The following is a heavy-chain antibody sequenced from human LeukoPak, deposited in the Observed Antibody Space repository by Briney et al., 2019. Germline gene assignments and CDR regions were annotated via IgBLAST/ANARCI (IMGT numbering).Heavy chain of an antibody. D-gene: IGHD3-22*01. Sequence: ASVKVSCKASGYTLTGYHVQWVRQAPGQGLEWMGWINPMNGDTNYAQKFQGRVTMTRDTSINTAYMELRSLISDDTAVYCCARGVAAYTHYADSSGYDWGQGTLVLVSS. V-gene: IGHV1-2*02. CDR1: GYTLTGYH. CDR2: INPMNGDT. J-gene: IGHJ4*02. CDR3: ARGVAAYTHYADSSGYD.